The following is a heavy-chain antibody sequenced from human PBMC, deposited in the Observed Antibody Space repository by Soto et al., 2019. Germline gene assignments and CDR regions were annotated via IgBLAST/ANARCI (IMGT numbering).Heavy chain of an antibody. CDR1: GGSFSGYY. J-gene: IGHJ4*02. Sequence: QVQLQQWGAGLLKPSETLSLTCAVYGGSFSGYYWSWIRQPPGKGLEWIGEINHSGSTNYNPSLKSRVTISVDTPKNQFSLKLSSVTAADTAVYYCARGGGYSYGGIDYWGQGTLVTVSS. D-gene: IGHD5-18*01. CDR2: INHSGST. CDR3: ARGGGYSYGGIDY. V-gene: IGHV4-34*01.